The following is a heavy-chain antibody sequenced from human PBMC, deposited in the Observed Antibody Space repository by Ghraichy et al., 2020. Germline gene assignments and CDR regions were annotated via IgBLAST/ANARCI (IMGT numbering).Heavy chain of an antibody. D-gene: IGHD3-3*01. J-gene: IGHJ5*02. Sequence: SETLSLTCAVYGGSFSGYYWSWIRQPPGKGLEWIGEINHSGSTNYNPSLKSRVTISVDTSKNQFSLKLSSVTAADTAVYYCARGGPLRFLTTNNWFDPWGQGTLVTVSS. CDR2: INHSGST. V-gene: IGHV4-34*01. CDR1: GGSFSGYY. CDR3: ARGGPLRFLTTNNWFDP.